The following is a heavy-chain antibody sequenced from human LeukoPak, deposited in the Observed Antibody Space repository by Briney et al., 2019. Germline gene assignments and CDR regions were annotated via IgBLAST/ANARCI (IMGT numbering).Heavy chain of an antibody. V-gene: IGHV4-30-4*08. J-gene: IGHJ3*02. D-gene: IGHD1-26*01. CDR2: IYYSGST. CDR3: ARVTVGATTTNAFDI. CDR1: GGSISTYY. Sequence: SETLSLTCTVSGGSISTYYWSWIRQPPGKGLEWIGYIYYSGSTYYNPSLKSRVTISVDTSKNQFSLKLSSVTAADTAVYYCARVTVGATTTNAFDIWGQGTMVTVSS.